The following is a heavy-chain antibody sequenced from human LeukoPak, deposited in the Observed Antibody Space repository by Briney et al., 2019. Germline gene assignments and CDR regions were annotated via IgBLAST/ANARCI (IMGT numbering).Heavy chain of an antibody. CDR1: GGSIRSSYYY. D-gene: IGHD3-10*01. CDR2: IYDSGST. Sequence: PSETLSLTCTVSGGSIRSSYYYWGWIRQPPGKGLEWIGSIYDSGSTYYNPSLKSRVAISVDTSKNQFSLKLSSVTAADTAVYYCARELGLWFGEGYYFDYWGQGTLVTVSS. V-gene: IGHV4-39*02. CDR3: ARELGLWFGEGYYFDY. J-gene: IGHJ4*02.